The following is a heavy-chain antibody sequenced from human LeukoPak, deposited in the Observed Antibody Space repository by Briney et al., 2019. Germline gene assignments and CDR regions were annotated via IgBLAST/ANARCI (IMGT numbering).Heavy chain of an antibody. J-gene: IGHJ3*02. CDR2: ISYDGSNK. CDR1: GFTFSSYA. V-gene: IGHV3-30-3*01. Sequence: GGSLRLSCAASGFTFSSYAMHWVRQAPGKGLEWVAVISYDGSNKYYADSVKGRFTISRDNSKNTLYLQMNSLRAEDTAVYYCAKGAGGAPIDAFDMWGQGTKVTVSS. CDR3: AKGAGGAPIDAFDM. D-gene: IGHD3-16*01.